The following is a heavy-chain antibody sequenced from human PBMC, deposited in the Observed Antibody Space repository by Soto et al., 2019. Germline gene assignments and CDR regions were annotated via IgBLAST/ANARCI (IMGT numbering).Heavy chain of an antibody. D-gene: IGHD3-10*01. CDR2: IYHSGVT. Sequence: QLQLQESGPGLVKPSETLSLTCTVSGGSISSNGYYWGWIRQPPGKGLEWIGNIYHSGVTYYNPSXXXXXXXXXXXXXXXXXXXXXXXXXAXTAVYYCARLFDYWGQGKVVTVSS. CDR3: ARLFDY. CDR1: GGSISSNGYY. J-gene: IGHJ4*02. V-gene: IGHV4-39*01.